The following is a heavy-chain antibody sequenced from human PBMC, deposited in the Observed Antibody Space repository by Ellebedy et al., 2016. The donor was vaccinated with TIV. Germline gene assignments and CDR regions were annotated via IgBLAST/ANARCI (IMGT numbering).Heavy chain of an antibody. CDR1: GGSIGSYY. Sequence: SETLSLXXTVSGGSIGSYYWTWIRQPPGKGLEWIGYIYYSGSTNYNPSLKSRVTISVDMSKNQFSLKLTSVTAADTAVYYCASEESVAGISAAIDCWGQGTLVTVSS. CDR3: ASEESVAGISAAIDC. V-gene: IGHV4-59*01. J-gene: IGHJ4*02. CDR2: IYYSGST. D-gene: IGHD6-13*01.